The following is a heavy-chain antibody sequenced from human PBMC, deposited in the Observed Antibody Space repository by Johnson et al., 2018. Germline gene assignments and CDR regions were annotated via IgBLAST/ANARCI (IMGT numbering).Heavy chain of an antibody. J-gene: IGHJ6*02. CDR2: ISGRSSNI. D-gene: IGHD3-10*01. CDR1: GFTFSDYY. CDR3: ARVAIVYYGSGSPYGMDV. V-gene: IGHV3-11*01. Sequence: VQLVESGGGLVKPGGSLRLSCAASGFTFSDYYMSWIRQAPGKGLEGVSYISGRSSNIYYTDSVKGRFTISRDNAKSSLYLQMNRLRAEDTAVYYCARVAIVYYGSGSPYGMDVWGQGTTVTVSS.